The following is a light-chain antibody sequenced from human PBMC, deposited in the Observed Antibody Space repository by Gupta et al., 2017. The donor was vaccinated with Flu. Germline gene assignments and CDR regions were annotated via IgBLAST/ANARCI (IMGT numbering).Light chain of an antibody. V-gene: IGLV1-51*01. CDR1: SSDIGNYH. CDR2: DTH. J-gene: IGLJ2*01. CDR3: GTWVRSLSVGV. Sequence: QRVTSSCSGSSSDIGNYHVYWYQQFPGTAPRLLIYDTHKRPSGIPDRFSGSKSGTSATLAITGLQTGDEADYYCGTWVRSLSVGVFGGGTKLTVL.